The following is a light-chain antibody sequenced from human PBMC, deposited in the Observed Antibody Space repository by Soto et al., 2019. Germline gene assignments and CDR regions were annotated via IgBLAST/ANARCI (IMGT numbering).Light chain of an antibody. V-gene: IGKV1-12*01. CDR1: QGISSW. J-gene: IGKJ1*01. CDR3: QQANSCPWT. CDR2: AAS. Sequence: DIQMTQSTSSVSASVGDRVTITCRASQGISSWLDWYQQKPGKAPQLLIYAASSLQSGVTSRFSGSGSGTDFTLTISSLQPEDFPTYYCQQANSCPWTFGQGTKVAIK.